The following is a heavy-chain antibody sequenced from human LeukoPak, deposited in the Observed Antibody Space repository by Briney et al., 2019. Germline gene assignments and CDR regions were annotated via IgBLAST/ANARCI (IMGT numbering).Heavy chain of an antibody. CDR2: IKQDGSEK. CDR3: ARDRGYCSSTSCYYFDY. D-gene: IGHD2-2*01. J-gene: IGHJ4*02. V-gene: IGHV3-7*03. Sequence: PGGSLRLSCAASEFTFSSYWMSWVRQAPGKGLEWVANIKQDGSEKYYVDSVKGRFTISRDNAKNSLYLQMNSLRAEDTAVYYCARDRGYCSSTSCYYFDYWGQGTLVTVSS. CDR1: EFTFSSYW.